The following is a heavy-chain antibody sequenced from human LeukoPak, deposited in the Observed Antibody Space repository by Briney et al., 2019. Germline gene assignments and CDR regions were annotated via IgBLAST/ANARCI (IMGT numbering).Heavy chain of an antibody. J-gene: IGHJ5*02. CDR2: IIPIFGTA. Sequence: SVKVSCKASGGTFSSYAISWVRQAPGQGLEWMGGIIPIFGTANYAQKFQGRVTITADESTSTAYMELSSLRSEDMAVYYCASTGKQQLVPGLGFDPWGQGTLVTVSS. D-gene: IGHD6-13*01. V-gene: IGHV1-69*13. CDR1: GGTFSSYA. CDR3: ASTGKQQLVPGLGFDP.